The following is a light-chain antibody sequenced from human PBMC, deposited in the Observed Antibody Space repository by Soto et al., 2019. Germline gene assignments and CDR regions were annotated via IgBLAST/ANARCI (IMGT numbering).Light chain of an antibody. Sequence: QSVLTQPASVSGSPGQSVTISCTGTSNDVGGYDYVSWFQQRPGKAPKLIIYEVTHRPSGVSNRFSGAKSGNTASLIISGLQPEDEADYHCSSYAGSSNVFGTGTKVTVL. V-gene: IGLV2-14*01. CDR2: EVT. CDR1: SNDVGGYDY. J-gene: IGLJ1*01. CDR3: SSYAGSSNV.